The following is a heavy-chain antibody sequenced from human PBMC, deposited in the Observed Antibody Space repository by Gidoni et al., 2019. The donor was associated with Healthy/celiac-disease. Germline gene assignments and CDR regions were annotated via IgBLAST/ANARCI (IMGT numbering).Heavy chain of an antibody. J-gene: IGHJ5*02. D-gene: IGHD3-3*01. CDR3: ARATIFGVVSNWFDP. CDR1: GGSISSGSYY. Sequence: QVQLQESGPGLVKPSQTLSLTCTVSGGSISSGSYYWSWIRQPAGKGLEWIGRIYTSGSTNYNPSLKSRVTISVDTSKNQFSLKLSSVTAADTAVYYCARATIFGVVSNWFDPWGQGTLVTVSS. V-gene: IGHV4-61*02. CDR2: IYTSGST.